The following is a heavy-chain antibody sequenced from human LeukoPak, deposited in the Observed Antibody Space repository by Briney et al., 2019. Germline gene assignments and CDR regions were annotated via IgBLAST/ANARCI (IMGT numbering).Heavy chain of an antibody. CDR1: GFTFRSYW. D-gene: IGHD3-10*01. CDR3: ARDPHYYGSGSYNWFDP. CDR2: IKQEGIER. Sequence: GGSLRLSCVASGFTFRSYWMTWVRQAPGKGLEWVANIKQEGIERSYVDSVKGRFTISRDDAKNSLYLQMNSLRAEDTAVYYCARDPHYYGSGSYNWFDPWGQGTLVTVSS. J-gene: IGHJ5*02. V-gene: IGHV3-7*01.